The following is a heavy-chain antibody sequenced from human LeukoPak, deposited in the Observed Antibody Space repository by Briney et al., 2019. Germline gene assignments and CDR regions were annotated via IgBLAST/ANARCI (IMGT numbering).Heavy chain of an antibody. CDR1: GGTFTSYA. CDR3: ARAGGSYVAYDY. V-gene: IGHV1-69*05. D-gene: IGHD1-26*01. J-gene: IGHJ4*02. CDR2: IIPIVGTA. Sequence: SVKVSCKASGGTFTSYAISWVRQAPGQGLEWMGRIIPIVGTANYAQKFQGRVTITTDESTSTAYMELSSLRSEDTAVYYCARAGGSYVAYDYWGQGTLVTVSS.